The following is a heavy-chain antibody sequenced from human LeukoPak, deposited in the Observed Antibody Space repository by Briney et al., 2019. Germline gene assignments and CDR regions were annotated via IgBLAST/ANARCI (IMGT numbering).Heavy chain of an antibody. V-gene: IGHV3-21*01. J-gene: IGHJ4*02. CDR2: ISSSSSYI. CDR3: ARLVTTGTTSGSDY. D-gene: IGHD1-1*01. Sequence: GGSLRLSCAASGFTFSSYSMNWVRQAPGKGLEWVSSISSSSSYINYADSVKGRFTISRDNAKNSLYLQMNSLRADDTAVYYCARLVTTGTTSGSDYWGQGTLVTVSS. CDR1: GFTFSSYS.